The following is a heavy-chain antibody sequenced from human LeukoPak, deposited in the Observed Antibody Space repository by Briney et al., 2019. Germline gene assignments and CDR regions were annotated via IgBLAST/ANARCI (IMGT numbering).Heavy chain of an antibody. Sequence: ASVKVSCKASGYTFTGYYMHWVRQAPGQGLEWMGWINPNSGGTNYAQKFQGRATMTRDTSISTAYMELSRLRSDDTAVYYCARETGIAVAGTDYWGQGTLVTVSS. D-gene: IGHD6-19*01. CDR3: ARETGIAVAGTDY. CDR2: INPNSGGT. CDR1: GYTFTGYY. J-gene: IGHJ4*02. V-gene: IGHV1-2*02.